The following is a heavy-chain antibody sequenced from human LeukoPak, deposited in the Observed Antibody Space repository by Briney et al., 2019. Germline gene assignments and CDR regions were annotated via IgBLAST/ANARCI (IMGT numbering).Heavy chain of an antibody. D-gene: IGHD3/OR15-3a*01. Sequence: SETLSLTCTVCGGSLSGYYWTWMRQPPRKGLEWIGQIYYSGKANYNPSLSSGVIISVDTSKNQISLKLNSLTAADTVMYYCARFGLYYDMDVWGQGTTVTVS. CDR3: ARFGLYYDMDV. J-gene: IGHJ6*02. CDR1: GGSLSGYY. CDR2: IYYSGKA. V-gene: IGHV4-59*01.